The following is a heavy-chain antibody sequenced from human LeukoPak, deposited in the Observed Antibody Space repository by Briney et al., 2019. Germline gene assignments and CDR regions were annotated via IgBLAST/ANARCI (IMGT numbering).Heavy chain of an antibody. J-gene: IGHJ1*01. D-gene: IGHD2-21*02. CDR3: TSWGDTTAEYFQR. V-gene: IGHV3-7*01. CDR1: GFTFNRCW. Sequence: GGSLRLSCVVSGFTFNRCWMNWVRQAPGKGLEWVAHINPDGRDTYYVDSVKGRFAISRDNAQNSMYLQMNSLRVEDTAVYYCTSWGDTTAEYFQRWGQGTLVTVSS. CDR2: INPDGRDT.